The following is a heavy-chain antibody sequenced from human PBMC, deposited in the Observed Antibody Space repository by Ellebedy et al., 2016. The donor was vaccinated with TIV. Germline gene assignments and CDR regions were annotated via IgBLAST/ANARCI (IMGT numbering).Heavy chain of an antibody. Sequence: AASVKVSCKTSGYTFSRHGLNWVRQAPGQGLAWMGWFSPYSGNTKYAQKFQGRVTMTTDTSTGTAYMELRILTSDDTAVYYCAREADSDALDIWGQGTMVIVSS. CDR3: AREADSDALDI. V-gene: IGHV1-18*01. CDR1: GYTFSRHG. J-gene: IGHJ3*02. CDR2: FSPYSGNT. D-gene: IGHD2-15*01.